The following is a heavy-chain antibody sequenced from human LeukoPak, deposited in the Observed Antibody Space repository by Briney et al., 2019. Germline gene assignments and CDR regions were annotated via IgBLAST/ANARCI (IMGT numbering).Heavy chain of an antibody. Sequence: GESLKISCKGSGYSFTSYWIGWVRQMPGKGLEWMGIIYPGDSDTRYSPSFQGQVTTSADKSISTAYLQWSSLKASDTAMYYCARHIVVPAARGGYNWFDPWGQGTLVTVSS. V-gene: IGHV5-51*01. CDR2: IYPGDSDT. J-gene: IGHJ5*02. D-gene: IGHD2-2*01. CDR3: ARHIVVPAARGGYNWFDP. CDR1: GYSFTSYW.